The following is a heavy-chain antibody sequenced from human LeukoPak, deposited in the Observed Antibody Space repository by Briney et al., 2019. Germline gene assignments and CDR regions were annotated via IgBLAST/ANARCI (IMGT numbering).Heavy chain of an antibody. CDR3: ARAGISMIRALH. CDR1: GGSISSGDDY. J-gene: IGHJ4*02. V-gene: IGHV4-30-4*01. CDR2: IYSSGTT. D-gene: IGHD3-10*01. Sequence: SQTLSLTCTVSGGSISSGDDYWSWIRQPPGKGLEWIGYIYSSGTTYYNPSLKSRLTISIDASKNQFSLKLTSVTAADTAFYYCARAGISMIRALHWGQGTLVTVSS.